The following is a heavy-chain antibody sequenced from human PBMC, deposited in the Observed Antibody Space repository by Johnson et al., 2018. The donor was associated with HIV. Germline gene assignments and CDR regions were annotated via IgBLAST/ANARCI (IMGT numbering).Heavy chain of an antibody. CDR1: GFTVSSNY. V-gene: IGHV3-30*02. D-gene: IGHD4-23*01. CDR2: IRYDGSHK. CDR3: ARDSGNDAFDI. Sequence: QVQLVESGGGLIQPGGSLRLSCAASGFTVSSNYMHWVRQAPGKGLEWVAFIRYDGSHKYYVDYVKGRFTISRDNSKNTLYLQMNSLRTEDTAVYYCARDSGNDAFDIWGQGTMVTVSS. J-gene: IGHJ3*02.